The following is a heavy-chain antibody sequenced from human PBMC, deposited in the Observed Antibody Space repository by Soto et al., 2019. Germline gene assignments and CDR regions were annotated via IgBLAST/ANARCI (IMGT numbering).Heavy chain of an antibody. J-gene: IGHJ4*02. CDR3: ATDKYGAGRVGVHF. CDR1: GGTSTIYT. V-gene: IGHV1-69*08. Sequence: QVQLVQSGAEVKKPGASRRVSCETSGGTSTIYTITWVRQAPGQGLQWMGRIVPTLRITNYAQEFQGRLTIPADSSTSTAHIELTSLTSEDTAVYYCATDKYGAGRVGVHFWGQGTLVTVSS. CDR2: IVPTLRIT. D-gene: IGHD3-3*02.